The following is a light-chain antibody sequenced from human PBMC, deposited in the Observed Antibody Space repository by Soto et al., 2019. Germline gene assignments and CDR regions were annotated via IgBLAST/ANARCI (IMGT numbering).Light chain of an antibody. J-gene: IGKJ1*01. Sequence: EIVITQSPSTLSVSPGERATLSCRAGQNIRSYLAWYQQKSGQAPRLLIHDASNRATGIPARFSGSGSATEFTLTISSLQSEDFAVYYCQQYSNWLTWTFGQGTKVDIK. CDR2: DAS. CDR1: QNIRSY. CDR3: QQYSNWLTWT. V-gene: IGKV3D-15*01.